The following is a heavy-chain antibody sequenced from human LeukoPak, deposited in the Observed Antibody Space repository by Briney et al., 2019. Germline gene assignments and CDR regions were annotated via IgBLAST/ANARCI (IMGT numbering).Heavy chain of an antibody. CDR2: INAGNGNT. Sequence: ASVKVSCKASGYTFTGYAMHWVRQAPGQRLEWMGWINAGNGNTKYSQEFQGRVTITRDTSASTAYMELSSLRSEDMAVYYCARSFGDTIFGVEDWFDPWGQGTLVTVSS. V-gene: IGHV1-3*03. J-gene: IGHJ5*02. D-gene: IGHD3-3*01. CDR3: ARSFGDTIFGVEDWFDP. CDR1: GYTFTGYA.